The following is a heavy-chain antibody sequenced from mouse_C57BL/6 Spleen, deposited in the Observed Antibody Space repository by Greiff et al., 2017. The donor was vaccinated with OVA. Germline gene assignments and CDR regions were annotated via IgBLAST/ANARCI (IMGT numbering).Heavy chain of an antibody. J-gene: IGHJ4*01. D-gene: IGHD2-4*01. CDR1: GYTFTSYG. V-gene: IGHV1-81*01. Sequence: VKVVESGAELARPGASVKLSCKASGYTFTSYGISWVKQRTGQGLEWIGEIYPRSGNTYYNEKFKGKATLTADKSSSTAYMELRSRTSEDSAVYFCASLYYDYDDAMDYWGQGTSVTVSS. CDR2: IYPRSGNT. CDR3: ASLYYDYDDAMDY.